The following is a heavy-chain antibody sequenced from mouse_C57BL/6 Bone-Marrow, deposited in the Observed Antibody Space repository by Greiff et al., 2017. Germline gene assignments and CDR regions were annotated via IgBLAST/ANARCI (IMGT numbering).Heavy chain of an antibody. CDR1: GYTFTSYW. CDR2: IYPGNSDT. V-gene: IGHV1-5*01. J-gene: IGHJ2*01. Sequence: EVQLQQSGTVLARPGASVKMSCKTSGYTFTSYWMHWVKQRPGQGLEWIGAIYPGNSDTSSNQKFKGPAQLTAVTSASTADMERSSRTNADTAVYYCTRRHFDYWGQGTTLTVSS. CDR3: TRRHFDY.